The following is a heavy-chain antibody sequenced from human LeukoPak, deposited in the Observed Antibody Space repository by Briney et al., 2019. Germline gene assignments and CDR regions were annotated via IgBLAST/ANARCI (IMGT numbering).Heavy chain of an antibody. D-gene: IGHD1-14*01. CDR2: IYPVDSDT. V-gene: IGHV5-51*01. Sequence: GESLKISCKGSGYSFSSYWIAWVRQMPGKGLEWMGIIYPVDSDTRYSTSFQGQVTISADKSISTAFLQWSSLKASDTAMYYCAGLISETLGAFDTWGQGTMVTVSS. J-gene: IGHJ3*02. CDR1: GYSFSSYW. CDR3: AGLISETLGAFDT.